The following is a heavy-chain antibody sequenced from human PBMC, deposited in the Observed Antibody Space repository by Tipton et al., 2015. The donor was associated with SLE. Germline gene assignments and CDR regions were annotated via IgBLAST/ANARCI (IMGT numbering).Heavy chain of an antibody. D-gene: IGHD2-21*02. CDR3: ARATIVVVTAGAFDI. CDR1: GFTFSSYE. V-gene: IGHV3-21*01. J-gene: IGHJ3*02. CDR2: ISSSSSYI. Sequence: GSLRLSCAASGFTFSSYEMNWVRQAPGKGLEWVSSISSSSSYIYYADSVKGRFTISRDNAKNSLYLQMNSLRAEDTAVYYCARATIVVVTAGAFDIWGQGTMVTVSS.